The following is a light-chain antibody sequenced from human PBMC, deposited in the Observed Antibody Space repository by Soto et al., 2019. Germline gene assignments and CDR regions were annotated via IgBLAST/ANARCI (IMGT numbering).Light chain of an antibody. V-gene: IGKV1-5*03. CDR3: QHGT. CDR1: QTISDW. Sequence: DIQMTQSPSTLSASVGDRVTITCRASQTISDWLAWHQQKPGKAPKLLIYKASSLESGVPSRFSGSGSGTEFTLTTSSLQPEDFATYYCQHGTFGQGTKVDIK. CDR2: KAS. J-gene: IGKJ1*01.